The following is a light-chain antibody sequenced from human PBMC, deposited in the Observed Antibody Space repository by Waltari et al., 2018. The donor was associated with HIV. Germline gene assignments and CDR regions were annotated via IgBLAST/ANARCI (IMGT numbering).Light chain of an antibody. V-gene: IGLV2-14*01. Sequence: QSALTQPASVSGPPGQSITIPCSGTSTDIGGYNFVSWYQHHPGKAPKLIIYEVTNRPSGVSNRFSASKSGNTASLTISGLQAEDEADYYCTSYTTSSTRVFGGGTKLTVL. J-gene: IGLJ3*02. CDR3: TSYTTSSTRV. CDR1: STDIGGYNF. CDR2: EVT.